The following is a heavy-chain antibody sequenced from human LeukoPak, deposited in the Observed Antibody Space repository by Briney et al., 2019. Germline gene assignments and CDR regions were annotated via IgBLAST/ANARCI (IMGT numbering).Heavy chain of an antibody. J-gene: IGHJ4*02. CDR1: GFTFSSYW. CDR2: IKQDGSQK. V-gene: IGHV3-7*01. D-gene: IGHD3-3*01. Sequence: PGGSLRLSCAASGFTFSSYWMSWVRQAPGKGLVWVANIKQDGSQKYYVDSVKGRFTISRDNAKNSLYLQMNSLRAEDTAVYYCAVWSGYYTGFDYWGQGTLVTVSS. CDR3: AVWSGYYTGFDY.